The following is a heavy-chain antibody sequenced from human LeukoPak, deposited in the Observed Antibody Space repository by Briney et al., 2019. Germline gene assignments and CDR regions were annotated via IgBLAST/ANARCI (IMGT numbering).Heavy chain of an antibody. J-gene: IGHJ4*02. Sequence: SETLSLTCTVSGGSINNYYWSWIRQPPGKGLEWIGCMYYSGSTNYNPSLKSRVTISVDTSQNQFSLQLSSVTAADTAVYYCARLLLYYYESSGYYSYFDSWGQGSQVTVSS. CDR3: ARLLLYYYESSGYYSYFDS. CDR1: GGSINNYY. CDR2: MYYSGST. V-gene: IGHV4-59*01. D-gene: IGHD3-22*01.